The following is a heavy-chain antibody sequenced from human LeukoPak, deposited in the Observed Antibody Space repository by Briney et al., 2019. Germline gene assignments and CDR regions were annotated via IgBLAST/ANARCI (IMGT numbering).Heavy chain of an antibody. CDR1: GGSISSNYW. Sequence: PSETLSLTCAVSGGSISSNYWWSWVRQPPGKGLEGIGEIYHSGSTNYNPSLKSRVTISIDKSKNQFSLKLSSVTATDTAVYFCARLTPSGISDWGQGNLVTVSS. CDR2: IYHSGST. J-gene: IGHJ4*02. D-gene: IGHD1-26*01. V-gene: IGHV4-4*02. CDR3: ARLTPSGISD.